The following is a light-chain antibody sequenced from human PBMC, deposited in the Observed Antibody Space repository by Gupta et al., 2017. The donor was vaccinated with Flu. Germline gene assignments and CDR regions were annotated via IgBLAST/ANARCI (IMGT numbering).Light chain of an antibody. CDR2: DVT. CDR3: WSYRTTSRWV. CDR1: SSDVGAYNY. Sequence: HSALPQPASVSGSPHPSLTISCTGTSSDVGAYNYVSWYQRHPGKAPKLMIYDVTDRPPGVANRFSGSKSGNTASLTISGLQAEDEAHYYCWSYRTTSRWVFGGGTNLTVL. J-gene: IGLJ3*02. V-gene: IGLV2-14*01.